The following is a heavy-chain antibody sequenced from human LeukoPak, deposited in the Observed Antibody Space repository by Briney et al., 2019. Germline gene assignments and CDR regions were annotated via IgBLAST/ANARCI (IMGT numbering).Heavy chain of an antibody. D-gene: IGHD3-10*01. Sequence: GGSLRLSCAASGFTFDDYAMHWVRQAPGKGLEWGSGISWNSGSIVYADSVKGRFTISRDNAKNSLYLQMNSLRAEDTAVYYCARYGSGSSHYYYYYMDVWGKGTTVSVSS. CDR2: ISWNSGSI. CDR1: GFTFDDYA. CDR3: ARYGSGSSHYYYYYMDV. V-gene: IGHV3-9*01. J-gene: IGHJ6*03.